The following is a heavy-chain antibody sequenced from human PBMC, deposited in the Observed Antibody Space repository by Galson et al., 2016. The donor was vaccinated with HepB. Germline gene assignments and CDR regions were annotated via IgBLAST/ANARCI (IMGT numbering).Heavy chain of an antibody. V-gene: IGHV1-2*02. Sequence: SVKVSCKASGYTFTGYYMHWVRQAPGQGLQWMGWINPNSGDTNYAQKFQGRVTMTGDTSISTAYMELSGLISDDTAVYYCARQGAAWELLHGHYWGQGTLVTVSS. J-gene: IGHJ4*02. CDR2: INPNSGDT. CDR1: GYTFTGYY. D-gene: IGHD1-26*01. CDR3: ARQGAAWELLHGHY.